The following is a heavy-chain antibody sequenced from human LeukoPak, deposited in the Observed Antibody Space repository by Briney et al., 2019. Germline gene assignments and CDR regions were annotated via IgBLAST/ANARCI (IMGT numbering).Heavy chain of an antibody. CDR2: ISSSGSSI. J-gene: IGHJ4*02. CDR1: GFTFSNYN. Sequence: PGGSLRLSCAASGFTFSNYNMNGVRQAPGKGREWGSYISSSGSSIYYADSVKGRFTISRDNAKNSLYLQMSSLRAEDTAIYYCARERIRFCSGGTCDSDSTFDYWGQGTLVTVSS. D-gene: IGHD2-15*01. CDR3: ARERIRFCSGGTCDSDSTFDY. V-gene: IGHV3-48*01.